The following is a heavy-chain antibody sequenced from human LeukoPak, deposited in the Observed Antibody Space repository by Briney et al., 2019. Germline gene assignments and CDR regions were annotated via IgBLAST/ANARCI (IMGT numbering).Heavy chain of an antibody. CDR3: ARTYCSGGSCYDLPYYYYYGMDV. D-gene: IGHD2-15*01. CDR1: GGTFSSYA. CDR2: IIPIFGIA. J-gene: IGHJ6*02. Sequence: SVKVSCKASGGTFSSYAISWVRQAPAQGHEWMGRIIPIFGIANYAQQFHGRVTITADKSTSTAYMELSSLRSEDTAVYYCARTYCSGGSCYDLPYYYYYGMDVWGQGTTVTVSS. V-gene: IGHV1-69*04.